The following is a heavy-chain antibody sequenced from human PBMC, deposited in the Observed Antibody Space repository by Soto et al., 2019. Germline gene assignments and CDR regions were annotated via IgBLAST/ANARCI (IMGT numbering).Heavy chain of an antibody. CDR3: ALRKYYYYGSRGYGDY. J-gene: IGHJ4*02. CDR2: ITLYNGNT. CDR1: GYTFTCCS. Sequence: SVKVSCKASGYTFTCCSLHWLQQAPGQGLERMRWITLYNGNTNYAKKFQGRVTITRDMSLRTAYIELSSLRSEDSAVYYWALRKYYYYGSRGYGDYWGQGTLVTVSS. V-gene: IGHV1-45*02. D-gene: IGHD3-22*01.